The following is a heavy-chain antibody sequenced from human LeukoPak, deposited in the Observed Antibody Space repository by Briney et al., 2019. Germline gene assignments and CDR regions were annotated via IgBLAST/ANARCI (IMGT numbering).Heavy chain of an antibody. V-gene: IGHV6-1*01. CDR1: GDSVSSNSAA. CDR2: TYYRSKWYN. CDR3: ARGFKLGYPWSFDY. D-gene: IGHD7-27*01. Sequence: SQTLSLTCAISGDSVSSNSAAWNWIRQSPSRVLEWLGRTYYRSKWYNDYAVSVKSRITINPDTSKNQFSLQLNSVTPEDTAVYYCARGFKLGYPWSFDYWGQGTLVTVSS. J-gene: IGHJ4*02.